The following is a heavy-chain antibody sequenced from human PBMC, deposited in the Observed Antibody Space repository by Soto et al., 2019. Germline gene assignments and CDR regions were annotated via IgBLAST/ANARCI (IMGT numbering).Heavy chain of an antibody. CDR3: ARDYYCSGGSCYFDP. D-gene: IGHD2-15*01. CDR2: ISAYNGNT. J-gene: IGHJ5*02. V-gene: IGHV1-18*01. CDR1: GYTFTSYG. Sequence: ASVKVSCKASGYTFTSYGISWVRQAPGQGLEWMGWISAYNGNTNYAQKLQGRVTMTTDTSTSTAYMELRSLRSDDTAVYYCARDYYCSGGSCYFDPWGQGTLVTVSS.